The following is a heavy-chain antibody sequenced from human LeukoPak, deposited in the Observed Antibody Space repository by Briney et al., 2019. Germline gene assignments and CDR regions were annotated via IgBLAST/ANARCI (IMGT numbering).Heavy chain of an antibody. CDR1: GYTFTGYG. CDR3: ARDEAAGTDTQNWFDP. D-gene: IGHD6-13*01. CDR2: INTYNGNT. Sequence: ASVKVSCKASGYTFTGYGISWVRQAPGQGLEWMGWINTYNGNTDYSQKFQGRVTITRDTSASTAYMELSSLRSEDTAVYYCARDEAAGTDTQNWFDPWGQGTLVTVSS. J-gene: IGHJ5*02. V-gene: IGHV1-18*01.